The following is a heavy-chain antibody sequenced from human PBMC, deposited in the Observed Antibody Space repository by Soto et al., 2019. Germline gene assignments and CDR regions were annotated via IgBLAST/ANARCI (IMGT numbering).Heavy chain of an antibody. CDR2: IYYSGST. J-gene: IGHJ4*02. D-gene: IGHD3-9*01. CDR1: GGSISSGDYY. Sequence: NPSETLSLTCTVSGGSISSGDYYWSWIRQPPGKGLEWIGYIYYSGSTYYNPSLKSRVTISVDTSKNQFSLKLSSVTAADTAVYYCARDPIKFYDILTGPEWGQGTLVTVSS. CDR3: ARDPIKFYDILTGPE. V-gene: IGHV4-30-4*01.